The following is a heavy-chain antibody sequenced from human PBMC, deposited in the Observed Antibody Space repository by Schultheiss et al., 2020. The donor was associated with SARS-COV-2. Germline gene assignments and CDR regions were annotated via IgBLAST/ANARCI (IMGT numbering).Heavy chain of an antibody. D-gene: IGHD3-10*02. CDR2: INHSGST. CDR1: GGSISSYY. J-gene: IGHJ5*02. Sequence: SETLSLTCTVSGGSISSYYWSWIRQPPGKGLEWIGEINHSGSTNYNPSLKSRVTISVDTSKNQFSLKLSSVTAADTAVYYCARETMYNWFDPWGQGTLVTVSS. CDR3: ARETMYNWFDP. V-gene: IGHV4-34*01.